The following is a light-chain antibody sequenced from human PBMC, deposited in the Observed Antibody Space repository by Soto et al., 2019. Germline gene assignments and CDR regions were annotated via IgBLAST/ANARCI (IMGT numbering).Light chain of an antibody. J-gene: IGLJ2*01. CDR2: DVT. CDR3: SSYTGSDNVV. Sequence: QSVLTQPASVSGSPEQSITISCTGTSSDVGGYNYVSWYQQHPGKAPKLMIYDVTNRATGVPNRFSGSRSGNTASLTISGLQAEDEADYYCSSYTGSDNVVFGGGTKVTVL. V-gene: IGLV2-14*01. CDR1: SSDVGGYNY.